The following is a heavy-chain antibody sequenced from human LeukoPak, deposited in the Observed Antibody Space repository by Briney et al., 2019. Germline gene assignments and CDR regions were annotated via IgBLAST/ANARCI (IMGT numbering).Heavy chain of an antibody. Sequence: RRASVKVSCKVSGYTLTELSMHWVRQAPGKGLEWMGGFDPEDGETIYAQKFQGRVTMTEDTSTDTAYMELSSLRSEDTAVYYCATEPPTRWRADYYYYYGMDVWGQGTTVTVSS. CDR1: GYTLTELS. D-gene: IGHD1-1*01. V-gene: IGHV1-24*01. CDR3: ATEPPTRWRADYYYYYGMDV. J-gene: IGHJ6*02. CDR2: FDPEDGET.